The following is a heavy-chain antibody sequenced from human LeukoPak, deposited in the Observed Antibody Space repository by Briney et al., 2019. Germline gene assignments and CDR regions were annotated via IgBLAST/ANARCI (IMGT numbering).Heavy chain of an antibody. CDR3: ARGGRRWLQLEGAFDI. V-gene: IGHV4-59*01. CDR2: IYYSGTT. D-gene: IGHD5-24*01. CDR1: GGSISTYY. Sequence: PSETLSLTCTVSGGSISTYYWNWIRQPPGKGLEWIGYIYYSGTTNYNPSLKSRVSMSVDTSKNQFSLKLSSVTAADTAVYYCARGGRRWLQLEGAFDIWGQGTMVTVSS. J-gene: IGHJ3*02.